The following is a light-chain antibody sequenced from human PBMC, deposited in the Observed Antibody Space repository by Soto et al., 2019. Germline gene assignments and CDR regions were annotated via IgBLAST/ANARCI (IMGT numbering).Light chain of an antibody. Sequence: QSALTQPASVSGSPGQSITISCTGTSSDVGGYNYVSWYQQQAGKAPKLIIHEVSNRPSGVSNRFSGSKSGNTASLTISGLQAEDEADYYCDSYTSSSGNVFGIGTKVTVL. J-gene: IGLJ1*01. V-gene: IGLV2-14*01. CDR3: DSYTSSSGNV. CDR2: EVS. CDR1: SSDVGGYNY.